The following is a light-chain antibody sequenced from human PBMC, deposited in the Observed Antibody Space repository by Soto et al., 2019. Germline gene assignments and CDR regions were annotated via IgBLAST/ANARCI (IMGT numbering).Light chain of an antibody. J-gene: IGKJ2*01. Sequence: DVVMTQSPLSLPVTLGQSASISCTSSQSLVYADGNTYLNWLQQRPGQSPRRLIYKVFNRDSGVPDRFSGSASGSEFTLTLSRVEAEDIGVYYCMQTAHWSYTTGRGTKVDIK. V-gene: IGKV2-30*01. CDR2: KVF. CDR3: MQTAHWSYT. CDR1: QSLVYADGNTY.